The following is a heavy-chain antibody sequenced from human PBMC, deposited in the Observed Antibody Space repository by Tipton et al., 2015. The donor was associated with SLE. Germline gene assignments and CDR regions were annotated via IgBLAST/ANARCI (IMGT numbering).Heavy chain of an antibody. Sequence: SLRLSCAASGFIFSSYWMSWVRQAPGKGLEWVANIKQDGSEKYYVDSVKGRFTISRDNAKNSLYLQMNSLRVEDTAVYYCARDSPGYCSGTSCYMGDWGQGTSVTVSS. V-gene: IGHV3-7*01. CDR3: ARDSPGYCSGTSCYMGD. CDR1: GFIFSSYW. CDR2: IKQDGSEK. D-gene: IGHD2-2*02. J-gene: IGHJ4*02.